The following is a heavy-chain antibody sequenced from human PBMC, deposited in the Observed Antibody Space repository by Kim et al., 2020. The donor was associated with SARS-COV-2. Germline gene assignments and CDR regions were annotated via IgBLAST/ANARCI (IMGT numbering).Heavy chain of an antibody. D-gene: IGHD3-22*01. CDR3: AREGYYDSSGPFDI. J-gene: IGHJ3*02. CDR1: GFTFSSYS. Sequence: GGSLRLSCAASGFTFSSYSMNWVRQAPGKGLEWVSYISSSSSTIYYADSVKGRFTISRDNAKNSLYLQMNSLRDEDTAVYYCAREGYYDSSGPFDIWGQGTMVTVSS. V-gene: IGHV3-48*02. CDR2: ISSSSSTI.